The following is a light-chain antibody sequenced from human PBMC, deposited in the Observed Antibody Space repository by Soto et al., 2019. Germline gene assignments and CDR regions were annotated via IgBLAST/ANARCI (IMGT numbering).Light chain of an antibody. Sequence: QSALTQPASVSGSPGQSITISCTGTSSDVGNYNLVSWYQQHPGKAPKLMIYEGIKWPSGVSNRFSGSKSGNTASLTISGLQAEDEADYYCCSYAGSTTWVFGGGTKLTVL. J-gene: IGLJ3*02. CDR3: CSYAGSTTWV. CDR2: EGI. CDR1: SSDVGNYNL. V-gene: IGLV2-23*01.